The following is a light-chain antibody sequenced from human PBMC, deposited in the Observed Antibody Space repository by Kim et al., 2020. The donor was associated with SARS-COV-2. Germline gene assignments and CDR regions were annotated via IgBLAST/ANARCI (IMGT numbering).Light chain of an antibody. V-gene: IGKV3-20*01. J-gene: IGKJ2*03. CDR1: QSVSSSY. CDR3: QQYGSSPPYS. Sequence: PGEHAAPSCRASQSVSSSYLAWYQQKPGQAPRLLIYGASSRATGIPDRFSGSGSGTDFTLTISRLEPEDFAVYYCQQYGSSPPYSFGQGTKLEI. CDR2: GAS.